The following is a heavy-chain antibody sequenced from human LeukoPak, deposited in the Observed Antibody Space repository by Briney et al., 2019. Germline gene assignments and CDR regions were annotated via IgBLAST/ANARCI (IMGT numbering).Heavy chain of an antibody. CDR1: GYTFTSYY. V-gene: IGHV1-18*04. CDR3: ARDYRGFPYSSGWHLGFDP. D-gene: IGHD6-19*01. Sequence: ASVKVSCKASGYTFTSYYMHWVRQAPGQGLEWMGWISAYNGNTNYAQKLQGRVTVTTDTSTSTAYMELRSLRSDDTAVYYCARDYRGFPYSSGWHLGFDPWGQGTLVTVSS. J-gene: IGHJ5*02. CDR2: ISAYNGNT.